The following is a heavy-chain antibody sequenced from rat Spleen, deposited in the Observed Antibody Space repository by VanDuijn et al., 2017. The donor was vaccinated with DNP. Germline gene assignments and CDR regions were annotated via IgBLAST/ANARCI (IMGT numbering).Heavy chain of an antibody. CDR2: ITYDGYDA. J-gene: IGHJ2*01. CDR3: ARPPNFDY. D-gene: IGHD3-2*01. Sequence: EVQLVESGGGLVQPGRSMKLSCAASGFTFSNYDMAWVRQAPTKGLEWVASITYDGYDAYYGDSVKGRFTISRDNAKSTLYLQMDSLRSEDTATYYCARPPNFDYWGQGVMVTVSS. CDR1: GFTFSNYD. V-gene: IGHV5-25*01.